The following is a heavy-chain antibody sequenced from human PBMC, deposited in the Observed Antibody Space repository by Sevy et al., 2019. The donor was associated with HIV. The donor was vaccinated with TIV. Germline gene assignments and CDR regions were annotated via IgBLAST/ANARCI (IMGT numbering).Heavy chain of an antibody. CDR3: AREGCTKPHDY. CDR1: GFTFSKYS. V-gene: IGHV3-23*01. CDR2: LSFGCGEI. Sequence: GGSLRLSCAASGFTFSKYSMSWVRQPPGKELEWVSTLSFGCGEINHADSVKGRFTISRDNSKNSLYPQMNNLRAKDTAVYYCAREGCTKPHDYWGQGTLVTVSS. D-gene: IGHD2-8*01. J-gene: IGHJ4*02.